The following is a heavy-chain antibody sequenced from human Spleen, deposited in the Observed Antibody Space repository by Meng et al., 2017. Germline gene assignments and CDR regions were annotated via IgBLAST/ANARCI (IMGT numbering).Heavy chain of an antibody. D-gene: IGHD6-6*01. V-gene: IGHV3-9*01. J-gene: IGHJ6*02. CDR1: GFTFDDYA. CDR3: AKDIAARPVYYGMDV. CDR2: ISWNSGSI. Sequence: GGSLRLSCAASGFTFDDYAMHWVRQAPGKGLEWVSGISWNSGSIGYADSVKGRFTISRDNAKNSLYLQMNSLRAEDTALYYCAKDIAARPVYYGMDVWGQGTMVTVSS.